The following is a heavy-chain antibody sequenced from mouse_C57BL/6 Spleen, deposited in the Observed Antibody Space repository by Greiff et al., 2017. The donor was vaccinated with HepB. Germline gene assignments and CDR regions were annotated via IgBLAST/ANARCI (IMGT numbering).Heavy chain of an antibody. J-gene: IGHJ1*03. V-gene: IGHV5-17*01. CDR2: ISSGSSTI. D-gene: IGHD1-1*01. CDR3: ARGAPFYYGSRAPYFDV. Sequence: EVNVVESGGGLVKPGGSLKLSCAASGFTFSDYGMHWVRQAPEKGLEWVAYISSGSSTIYYADTVKGRFTISRDNAKNTLFLQMTSLRSEDTAMYYCARGAPFYYGSRAPYFDVWGTGTTVTVSS. CDR1: GFTFSDYG.